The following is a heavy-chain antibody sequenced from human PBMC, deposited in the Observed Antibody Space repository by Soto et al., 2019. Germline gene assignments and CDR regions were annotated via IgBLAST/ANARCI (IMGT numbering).Heavy chain of an antibody. CDR2: INPLKGDT. Sequence: QAQLVQSGGEMRKPGASVKVSCKASGYTFSTYGITWVRQAPGQGLEWMGWINPLKGDTNSAARFQHRLTMTTDTSTRTAYMELRSLTSDDTAVYYCARVKVPAAILGAFDLWGQGTVVTVSS. CDR1: GYTFSTYG. V-gene: IGHV1-18*01. CDR3: ARVKVPAAILGAFDL. D-gene: IGHD2-2*02. J-gene: IGHJ3*01.